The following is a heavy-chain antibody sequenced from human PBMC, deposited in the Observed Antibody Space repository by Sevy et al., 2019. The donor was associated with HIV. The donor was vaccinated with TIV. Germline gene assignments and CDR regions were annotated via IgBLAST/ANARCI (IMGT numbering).Heavy chain of an antibody. Sequence: GGSLRLSCAASGFTFSSYSMNWVRQAPGKGLEWVSSISSSSSYIYYADSVKGRFTISRDNAKNSLYLQMNSLRAEDTAVYYCARRGGHYYYYGMDVWGQGTTVTVSS. CDR1: GFTFSSYS. D-gene: IGHD6-25*01. CDR3: ARRGGHYYYYGMDV. CDR2: ISSSSSYI. V-gene: IGHV3-21*01. J-gene: IGHJ6*02.